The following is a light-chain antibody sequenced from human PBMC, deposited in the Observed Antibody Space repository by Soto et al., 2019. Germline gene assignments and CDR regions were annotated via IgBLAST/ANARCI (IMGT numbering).Light chain of an antibody. CDR1: QSVRSY. CDR3: QQRSNQGLT. Sequence: EIVLTQSPATLSLSPGDRATLSCRASQSVRSYLAWYQQKPGRAPRLLIYDASNRATGIPARFNGSGSGTDFTLAIRSLEPEDAAVYYGQQRSNQGLTVGGGTSVEIK. CDR2: DAS. J-gene: IGKJ4*01. V-gene: IGKV3-11*01.